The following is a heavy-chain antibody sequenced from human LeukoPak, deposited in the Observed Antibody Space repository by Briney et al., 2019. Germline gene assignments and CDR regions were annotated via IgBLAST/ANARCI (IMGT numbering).Heavy chain of an antibody. Sequence: SETLSLTCTVSGGSISSYYWSWIRQPAGKGLEWIGRIYTSGSTNYNPSLKSRVTMSVDTSKNQFSLKVTSVTAADTAVYYCARGLAGYCSGGSCYLAYFDSWGQGTLVAVSS. CDR2: IYTSGST. CDR1: GGSISSYY. V-gene: IGHV4-4*07. CDR3: ARGLAGYCSGGSCYLAYFDS. D-gene: IGHD2-15*01. J-gene: IGHJ4*02.